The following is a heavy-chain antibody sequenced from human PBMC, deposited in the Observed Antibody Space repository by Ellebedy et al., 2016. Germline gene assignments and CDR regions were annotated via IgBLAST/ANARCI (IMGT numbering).Heavy chain of an antibody. CDR3: ARDQWLSYYSYYGMDV. V-gene: IGHV3-74*01. CDR2: INSDGSST. Sequence: GESLKISCAASGFTFSSYWMHWVRQAPGKGLMWVSRINSDGSSTSYADSVKGRFTISRDNAKNTLYLQMNSLRAEDTAVYYCARDQWLSYYSYYGMDVWGQGTTVTVSS. D-gene: IGHD3-22*01. J-gene: IGHJ6*02. CDR1: GFTFSSYW.